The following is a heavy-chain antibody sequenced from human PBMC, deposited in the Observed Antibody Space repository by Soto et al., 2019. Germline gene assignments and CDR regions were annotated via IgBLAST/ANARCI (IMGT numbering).Heavy chain of an antibody. Sequence: QEQLQESGPRLVKPSETLSLTCSVSGGSISNYHWSWIRQPPGKGLEWIGYISYTGSTNYSPSLKSRVTMLLATSKKQFSLKLSSVTAADTAFYYCARVAADAYWSGYDDYWGQGTLVTVSS. CDR2: ISYTGST. CDR1: GGSISNYH. J-gene: IGHJ4*02. D-gene: IGHD3-3*01. V-gene: IGHV4-59*01. CDR3: ARVAADAYWSGYDDY.